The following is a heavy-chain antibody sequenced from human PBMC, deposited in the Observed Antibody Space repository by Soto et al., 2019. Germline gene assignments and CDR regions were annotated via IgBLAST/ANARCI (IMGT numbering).Heavy chain of an antibody. J-gene: IGHJ4*02. D-gene: IGHD2-2*01. CDR3: AKASGYCSSTSCYGPAFDY. V-gene: IGHV3-23*01. CDR2: ISGSGGST. CDR1: GFTFSSYA. Sequence: PVGSLRLSCAASGFTFSSYAMSWVRQAPGKGLEWVSAISGSGGSTYYADSVKGRFTISRDNSKNTLYLQMNSLRAEDTAVYYCAKASGYCSSTSCYGPAFDYWGQGTLVTVSS.